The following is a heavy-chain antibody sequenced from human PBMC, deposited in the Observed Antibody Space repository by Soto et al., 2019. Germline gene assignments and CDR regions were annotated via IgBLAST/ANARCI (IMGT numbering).Heavy chain of an antibody. Sequence: PGGSLRLSCAASGFTFSSYGMHWVRHAPGKGLEWVAVIWYDGSNKYYADSVKGRFTISRDNSKNTLYLQMNSLRAEDTAVYSCARVLHGFHPRPGSAFDIWGTRTMVTV. CDR1: GFTFSSYG. V-gene: IGHV3-33*01. CDR2: IWYDGSNK. CDR3: ARVLHGFHPRPGSAFDI. D-gene: IGHD3-9*01. J-gene: IGHJ3*02.